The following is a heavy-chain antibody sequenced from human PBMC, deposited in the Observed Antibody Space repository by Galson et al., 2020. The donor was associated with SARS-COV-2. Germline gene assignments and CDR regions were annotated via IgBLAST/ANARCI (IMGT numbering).Heavy chain of an antibody. Sequence: ASETLSLTCSVSGGSISRSSYYWGWIRQPPGKGLEWIGGTYYSGTTYYNPSLKSRVTISVDTSKNQISLKLTSVTAADTAVYYCARDPYGDYGEDGMDVWGQGTTVTVSS. CDR3: ARDPYGDYGEDGMDV. J-gene: IGHJ6*02. CDR2: TYYSGTT. D-gene: IGHD4-17*01. CDR1: GGSISRSSYY. V-gene: IGHV4-39*07.